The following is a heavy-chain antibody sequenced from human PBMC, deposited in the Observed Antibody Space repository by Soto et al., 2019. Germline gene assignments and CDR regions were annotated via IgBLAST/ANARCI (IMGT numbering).Heavy chain of an antibody. D-gene: IGHD2-2*01. Sequence: GGSLRLSCAASGFTFSSYWMSWVRQAPGKGLEWVANIKQDGSEKYYVDSVKGRFTISRDNAKNSLYLQMNSLRAEDTAVYYCARLIVVAAAKFYYYGMDVWGQGTTVTVSS. CDR1: GFTFSSYW. CDR3: ARLIVVAAAKFYYYGMDV. CDR2: IKQDGSEK. J-gene: IGHJ6*02. V-gene: IGHV3-7*01.